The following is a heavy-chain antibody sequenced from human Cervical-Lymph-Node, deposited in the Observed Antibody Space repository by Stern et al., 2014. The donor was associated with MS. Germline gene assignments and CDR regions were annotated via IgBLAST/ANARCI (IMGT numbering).Heavy chain of an antibody. J-gene: IGHJ4*02. CDR2: ISSSSSSI. CDR3: ARALLAAFDY. D-gene: IGHD2-8*02. CDR1: GFTFSSSN. Sequence: EVQLVESGGGLVQPGGSLRLSCAGSGFTFSSSNMNWVRQAPGKGLEWLSYISSSSSSIYYADSVKGRFTISRDNAKNSLFLQMNSLRAEDTAVYYCARALLAAFDYWGQGALVTVSS. V-gene: IGHV3-48*01.